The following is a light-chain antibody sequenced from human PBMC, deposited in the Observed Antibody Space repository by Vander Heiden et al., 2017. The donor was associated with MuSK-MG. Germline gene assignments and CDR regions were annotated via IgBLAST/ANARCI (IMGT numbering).Light chain of an antibody. V-gene: IGKV3-20*01. CDR3: QLYGSAQKT. CDR1: QSLASSY. J-gene: IGKJ1*01. Sequence: EIVLTQSPGTLSLSPGERGTLSCRASQSLASSYLAWYQQKPGQAPRLLIFGASSRAAGIPDRFSGSGSGSDFTLTISSLEPEDFAVYYCQLYGSAQKTFGQGTKVEIK. CDR2: GAS.